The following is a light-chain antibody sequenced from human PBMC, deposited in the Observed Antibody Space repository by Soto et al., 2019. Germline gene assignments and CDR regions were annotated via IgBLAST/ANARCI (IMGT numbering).Light chain of an antibody. CDR1: QSISSH. CDR3: QQSYRTPLT. CDR2: AAS. Sequence: DIQMTQSPSSLSASVGDRVIITCRASQSISSHLNWYQQKPGKAPKLLIYAASSLQSGVRSRFSGSGSGTDFTLTISSLQPEDFATYYCQQSYRTPLTFGGGTKVEIK. J-gene: IGKJ4*01. V-gene: IGKV1-39*01.